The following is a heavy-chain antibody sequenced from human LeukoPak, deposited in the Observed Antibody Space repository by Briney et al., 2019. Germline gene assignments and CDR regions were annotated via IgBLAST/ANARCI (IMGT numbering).Heavy chain of an antibody. D-gene: IGHD1-1*01. CDR3: ARAKNLQDNWFDP. CDR1: GYTFTGYY. Sequence: GTSLKVSCKTSGYTFTGYYMHCVRQAPGQELEWMGWINTNSGGTNYAQKFKGRVTMTRDTSISTAYMELRRLISDDTAVYYCARAKNLQDNWFDPWGKGTLVTVSS. V-gene: IGHV1-2*02. CDR2: INTNSGGT. J-gene: IGHJ5*02.